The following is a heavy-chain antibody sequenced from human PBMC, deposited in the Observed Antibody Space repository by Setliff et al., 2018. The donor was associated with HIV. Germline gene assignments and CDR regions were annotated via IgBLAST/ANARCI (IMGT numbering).Heavy chain of an antibody. CDR1: GASISIGSYY. CDR3: ARGYYDSSGTFDY. V-gene: IGHV4-61*02. CDR2: IYTSGST. D-gene: IGHD3-22*01. J-gene: IGHJ4*02. Sequence: SETLSLTCTVSGASISIGSYYWSWIRQPAGKGLEWIGRIYTSGSTNYNPSLKGRVTISVDTSKNQFSLKLSSVTAADTAVYYCARGYYDSSGTFDYWGQGTLVTVSS.